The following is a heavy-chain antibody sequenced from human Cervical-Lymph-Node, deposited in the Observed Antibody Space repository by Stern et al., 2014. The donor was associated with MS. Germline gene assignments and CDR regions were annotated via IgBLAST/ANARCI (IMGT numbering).Heavy chain of an antibody. Sequence: QVHLVQSGGGVVQPGRSLRLSCAASGFPFSDHAMNWVLQVPGKGLEWGAVISYDGSFTDCANSVKGRFTISRDNSKDTLFLQMNSLGPEDTAVFYCARGHSSSWCFDFWGQGALVTVSS. CDR1: GFPFSDHA. CDR2: ISYDGSFT. V-gene: IGHV3-30*01. CDR3: ARGHSSSWCFDF. D-gene: IGHD6-13*01. J-gene: IGHJ4*02.